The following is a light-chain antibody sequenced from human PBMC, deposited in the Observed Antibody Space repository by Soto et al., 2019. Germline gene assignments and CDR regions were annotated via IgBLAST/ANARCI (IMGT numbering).Light chain of an antibody. Sequence: TQLTISRSFLSASVQDRVTSTPRASQGFRSNLAWYQQKPGKAPKLLIYAASSLQSGVPSRFSGSGSGTEFTLTISSLQPEDFATYYCQQRNSYPPRTFGGGTKA. V-gene: IGKV1-9*01. CDR1: QGFRSN. J-gene: IGKJ4*01. CDR2: AAS. CDR3: QQRNSYPPRT.